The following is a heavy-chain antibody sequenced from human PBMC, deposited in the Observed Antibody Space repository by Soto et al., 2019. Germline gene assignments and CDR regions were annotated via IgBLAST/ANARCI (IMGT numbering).Heavy chain of an antibody. V-gene: IGHV3-30*18. CDR1: GFTFSSYG. CDR2: ISYDGSNK. J-gene: IGHJ3*02. Sequence: QVQLVESGGGVVQPGRSLRLSCAASGFTFSSYGMHWVRKAPGKGLEWVAVISYDGSNKYYADSVKGRFTISRDNSKNTLYLQMNSLRAEDTAVYYCAKQWLGPSRAFDIWGQGTMVTVSS. D-gene: IGHD6-19*01. CDR3: AKQWLGPSRAFDI.